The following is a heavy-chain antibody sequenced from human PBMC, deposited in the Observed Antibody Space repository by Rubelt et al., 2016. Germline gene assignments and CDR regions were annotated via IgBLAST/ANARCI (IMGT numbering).Heavy chain of an antibody. CDR2: ISSSGGNT. J-gene: IGHJ3*02. D-gene: IGHD2-15*01. V-gene: IGHV3-23*01. CDR3: ARDSQGALDI. CDR1: GFIFSNYG. Sequence: EVQLLESGGGLVQPGGSLRLSCVASGFIFSNYGMNWARQAPGKGLEWVSVISSSGGNTHYADSVMGRFTISRDNSKNKVYLQVNSLRADDTAVYYGARDSQGALDIWGQGTMVTASS.